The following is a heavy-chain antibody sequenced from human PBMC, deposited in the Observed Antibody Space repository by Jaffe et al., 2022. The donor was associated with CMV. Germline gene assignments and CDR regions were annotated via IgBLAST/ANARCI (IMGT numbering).Heavy chain of an antibody. Sequence: EVQLLESGGGLVQPGGSLRLSCAASGFTFSSYAMSWVRQGPGKGLEWVSAISDSGVTTYYADSVKGRFTISRDNSKNTLYLQMHSLRAEDTALYYCAKDQHSGSYYVHYWGQGTLVTVSS. V-gene: IGHV3-23*01. CDR2: ISDSGVTT. CDR1: GFTFSSYA. CDR3: AKDQHSGSYYVHY. J-gene: IGHJ4*02. D-gene: IGHD1-26*01.